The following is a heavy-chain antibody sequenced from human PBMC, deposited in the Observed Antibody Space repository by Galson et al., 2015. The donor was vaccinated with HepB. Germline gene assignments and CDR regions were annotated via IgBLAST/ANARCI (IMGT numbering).Heavy chain of an antibody. CDR2: VHHSGST. D-gene: IGHD6-19*01. CDR1: RGSIISSNW. Sequence: SETLSLTCVVSRGSIISSNWWSWVRQPPGKGLEWIGEVHHSGSTNYIPSLKSRVTISIDESKNQLSLKLRSVTAADTAVYYCAREVRAVAESTAYYGMDVWGQGTTVTASS. V-gene: IGHV4/OR15-8*02. CDR3: AREVRAVAESTAYYGMDV. J-gene: IGHJ6*02.